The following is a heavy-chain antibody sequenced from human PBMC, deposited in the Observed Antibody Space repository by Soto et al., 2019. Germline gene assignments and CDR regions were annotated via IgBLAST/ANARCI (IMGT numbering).Heavy chain of an antibody. CDR1: GFAFSSYV. CDR2: ISGSGGNT. J-gene: IGHJ5*02. V-gene: IGHV3-23*01. Sequence: GGSLRLSCAASGFAFSSYVMSWVRQAPGKGLEWVSAISGSGGNTYYADSVKGRFTISRDNSKNTLFLQMNSLRAEDTALYFCAKEMGDYYDSSGSWFDPWGQGTLVTVSS. D-gene: IGHD3-22*01. CDR3: AKEMGDYYDSSGSWFDP.